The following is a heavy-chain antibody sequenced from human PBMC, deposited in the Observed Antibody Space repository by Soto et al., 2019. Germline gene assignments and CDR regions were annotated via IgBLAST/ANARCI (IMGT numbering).Heavy chain of an antibody. CDR3: ARGSAGRFLGVYYGVDV. J-gene: IGHJ6*02. CDR2: IYYNGDT. Sequence: QVQLQKSGPGLVKPSQTLSLTCTVSGGSVNSGAYHWNWIRQHPGKGLDWIGYIYYNGDTSYNSSLRSRSNISIDTSKNQFSLTLTSVAAADTAVYFCARGSAGRFLGVYYGVDVWGPGTMVTVSS. V-gene: IGHV4-31*03. D-gene: IGHD3-3*01. CDR1: GGSVNSGAYH.